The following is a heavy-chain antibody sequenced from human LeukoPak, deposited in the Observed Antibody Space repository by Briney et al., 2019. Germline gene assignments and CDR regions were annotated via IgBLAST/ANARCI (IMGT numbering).Heavy chain of an antibody. J-gene: IGHJ4*02. CDR2: ISAYNGNT. V-gene: IGHV1-18*01. Sequence: ASVKVSCKASGYTFTSYGISRVRQAPGQGLEWMGWISAYNGNTNYAQKFQGRVTMTRDTSISTAYMELSRLRSDDTAVYYCARMDIVVVPADYWGQGTLVTVSS. D-gene: IGHD2-2*03. CDR1: GYTFTSYG. CDR3: ARMDIVVVPADY.